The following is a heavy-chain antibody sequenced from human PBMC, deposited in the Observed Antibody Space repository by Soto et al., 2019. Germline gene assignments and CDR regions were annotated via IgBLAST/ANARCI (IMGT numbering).Heavy chain of an antibody. V-gene: IGHV4-34*01. J-gene: IGHJ4*02. CDR1: VGSFSVYY. Sequence: PSEDLSVTCAFYVGSFSVYYWSWIRQPPGKGLEWIGEINHSGSTNYNPSLKSRVTISVDTSKNQFSLKLSSVTAADTAVYYCARGRPSKNHGFDYWGQGTLVTVSS. CDR2: INHSGST. D-gene: IGHD3-3*02. CDR3: ARGRPSKNHGFDY.